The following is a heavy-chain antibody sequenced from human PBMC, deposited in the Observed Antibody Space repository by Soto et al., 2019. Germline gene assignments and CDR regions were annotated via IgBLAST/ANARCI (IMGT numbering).Heavy chain of an antibody. CDR2: INPNSGGT. CDR1: GYTFTGYY. J-gene: IGHJ5*02. V-gene: IGHV1-2*04. D-gene: IGHD3-3*01. CDR3: ARGLYYDFWSGYLYNWFDP. Sequence: ASVKVSCKASGYTFTGYYMHWVRQAPGQGLEWMGWINPNSGGTNYAQKFQGWVTMTRDTSISTAYMELSRLRSDDTAVYYCARGLYYDFWSGYLYNWFDPWGQGPLVTVSS.